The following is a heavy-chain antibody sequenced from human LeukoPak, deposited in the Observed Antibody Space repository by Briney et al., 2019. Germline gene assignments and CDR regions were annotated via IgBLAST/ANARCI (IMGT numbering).Heavy chain of an antibody. CDR1: GGSISSYY. V-gene: IGHV4-59*08. Sequence: SETLSLTCTVSGGSISSYYWSWIRQPPGKGLEWIGYIYYSGSTNYNPSLKSRVTISVDTSKNQFSLKLSSVTAADTAVYYCARCRDGYSLSDYWGQGTLVTVSS. CDR3: ARCRDGYSLSDY. CDR2: IYYSGST. D-gene: IGHD5-24*01. J-gene: IGHJ4*02.